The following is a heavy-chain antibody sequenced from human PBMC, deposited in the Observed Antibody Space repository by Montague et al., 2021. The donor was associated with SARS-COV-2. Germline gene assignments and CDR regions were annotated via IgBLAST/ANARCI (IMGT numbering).Heavy chain of an antibody. CDR3: ARDPGYTSFTRWYFDL. V-gene: IGHV4-61*02. CDR1: GGSINTGGYY. D-gene: IGHD5-18*01. CDR2: IYSSGST. Sequence: TLSLTCSVSGGSINTGGYYWNWIRQSAGKGLEWIGRIYSSGSTNSRPSLKSRVTISLDTSKNQFSLWLSSVTAADTVVYYCARDPGYTSFTRWYFDLWGPGTLVTVSS. J-gene: IGHJ2*01.